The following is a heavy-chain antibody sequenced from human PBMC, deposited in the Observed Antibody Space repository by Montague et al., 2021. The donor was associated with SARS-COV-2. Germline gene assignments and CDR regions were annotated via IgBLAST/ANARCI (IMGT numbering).Heavy chain of an antibody. Sequence: SETLSLTCAVYGGSFSGYYWSWIRQPPGKGLEWIGEINHSGSTNYNPSLKSRVTISVDTSKNQFSLKLSSVTAADTAGYYCARGSDPLGSSSWYYYYYYMDVWGKGTTVTVSS. CDR1: GGSFSGYY. D-gene: IGHD6-13*01. J-gene: IGHJ6*03. V-gene: IGHV4-34*01. CDR3: ARGSDPLGSSSWYYYYYYMDV. CDR2: INHSGST.